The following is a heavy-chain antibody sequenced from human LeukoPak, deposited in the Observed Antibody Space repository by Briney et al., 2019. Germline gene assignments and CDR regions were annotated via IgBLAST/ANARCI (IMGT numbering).Heavy chain of an antibody. CDR2: ISSNGIST. CDR1: GFPFTNYP. J-gene: IGHJ4*02. CDR3: VKDTNNPGVADGDY. Sequence: GGSLRLSCSASGFPFTNYPMHWVRQAPGKGLEFVSSISSNGISTYYADSVKGRFTISRDNSKNTLYLQMSSLRPEDTAVYYCVKDTNNPGVADGDYWGQGTLVTVSS. D-gene: IGHD6-19*01. V-gene: IGHV3-64D*06.